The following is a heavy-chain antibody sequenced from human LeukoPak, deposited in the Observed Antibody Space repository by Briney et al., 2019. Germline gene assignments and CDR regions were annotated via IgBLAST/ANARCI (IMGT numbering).Heavy chain of an antibody. CDR1: GGSISNGGYY. Sequence: SETLSLTCTVSGGSISNGGYYWSWIRQHPGKGLEWIGYIYYSGSTYYNPSLKSRVTISVDTSKNQFSLKLSSVTAADTAVYYCARSSDYGGNYPYFDHWGQGTLVTVSS. CDR2: IYYSGST. CDR3: ARSSDYGGNYPYFDH. D-gene: IGHD4-23*01. V-gene: IGHV4-31*03. J-gene: IGHJ4*02.